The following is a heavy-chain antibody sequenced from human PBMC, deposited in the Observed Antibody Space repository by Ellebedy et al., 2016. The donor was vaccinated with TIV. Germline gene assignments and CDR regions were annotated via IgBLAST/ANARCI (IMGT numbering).Heavy chain of an antibody. CDR3: ATDSSKSPLVMVSSGHALDI. CDR2: INPNSGGT. CDR1: GYTFTGYY. Sequence: AASVKVSCKASGYTFTGYYMHWVRQAPGQGLEWMGWINPNSGGTNYAQKFQGRVTMTEDTSTDTAYMELSSLTSEDTAVYYCATDSSKSPLVMVSSGHALDIWGQGTLVLVS. D-gene: IGHD2-21*01. V-gene: IGHV1-2*02. J-gene: IGHJ3*02.